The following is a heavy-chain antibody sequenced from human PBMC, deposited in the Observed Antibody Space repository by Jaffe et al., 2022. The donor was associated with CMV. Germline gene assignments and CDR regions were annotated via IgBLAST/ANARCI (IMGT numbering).Heavy chain of an antibody. D-gene: IGHD2-2*02. CDR3: ARDQPYQLLYGYYYYYYGMDV. V-gene: IGHV1-18*01. CDR2: ISAYNGNT. Sequence: QVQLVQSGAEVKKPGASVKVSCKASGYTFTSYGISWVRQAPGQGLEWMGWISAYNGNTNYAQKLQGRVTMTTDTSTSTAYMELRSLRSDDTAVYYCARDQPYQLLYGYYYYYYGMDVWGQGTTVTVSS. CDR1: GYTFTSYG. J-gene: IGHJ6*02.